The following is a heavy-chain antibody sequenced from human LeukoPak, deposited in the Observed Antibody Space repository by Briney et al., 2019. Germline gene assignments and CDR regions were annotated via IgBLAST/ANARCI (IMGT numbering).Heavy chain of an antibody. Sequence: SETLSLTCTVSGGSISSYYWSWIRQPPGKGLEWIGYIYYSGSTSYNPSLKSRVTISVDTSKNQFSLKLSSVTAADTAVYYCARGGAARLHFQNWGQGTLVTVSS. D-gene: IGHD6-6*01. CDR3: ARGGAARLHFQN. CDR1: GGSISSYY. CDR2: IYYSGST. V-gene: IGHV4-59*01. J-gene: IGHJ1*01.